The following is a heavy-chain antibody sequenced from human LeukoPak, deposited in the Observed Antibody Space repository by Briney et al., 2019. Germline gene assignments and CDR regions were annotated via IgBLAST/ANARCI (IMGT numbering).Heavy chain of an antibody. CDR2: ISSSGSTI. V-gene: IGHV3-11*04. J-gene: IGHJ6*03. CDR1: GFTFSDYY. D-gene: IGHD6-6*01. CDR3: ARDSSSSKGRNYYYYYYTDV. Sequence: PGGSLRLSCAASGFTFSDYYMSWIRQAPGKGLEWVSYISSSGSTIYYADSVKGRFTISRDNAKNSLYLQMNSLRAEDTAVYYCARDSSSSKGRNYYYYYYTDVWGKGTTVTVSS.